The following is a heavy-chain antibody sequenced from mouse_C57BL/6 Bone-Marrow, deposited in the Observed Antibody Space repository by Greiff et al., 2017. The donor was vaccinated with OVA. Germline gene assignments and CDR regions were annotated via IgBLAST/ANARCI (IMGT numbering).Heavy chain of an antibody. CDR3: ASLITTVVATDWYFDV. CDR2: IWPGGGT. V-gene: IGHV2-9-1*01. D-gene: IGHD1-1*01. Sequence: VMLVESGPGLVAPSQSLSITCTVSGFSLTSYAISWVRRPPGKGLAWLGVIWPGGGTTYNSAPKSRLSISKDNSTIEVYLKMTSLQTDDTARYYCASLITTVVATDWYFDVWGTGTTVTVSS. CDR1: GFSLTSYA. J-gene: IGHJ1*03.